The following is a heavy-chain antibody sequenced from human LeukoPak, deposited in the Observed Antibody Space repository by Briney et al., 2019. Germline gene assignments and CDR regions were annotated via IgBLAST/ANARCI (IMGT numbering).Heavy chain of an antibody. D-gene: IGHD4-17*01. J-gene: IGHJ4*02. Sequence: PGGSLRLSCAASGFTFSTYGMHWVRQAPGKGLEWVAVIWYDGSNKYYADSVQGRFTISRDNFKNTVFLQMNSLRGEDTAVYFCAKGHSDFGTGFDQWGQGTLVTVSS. V-gene: IGHV3-33*06. CDR2: IWYDGSNK. CDR1: GFTFSTYG. CDR3: AKGHSDFGTGFDQ.